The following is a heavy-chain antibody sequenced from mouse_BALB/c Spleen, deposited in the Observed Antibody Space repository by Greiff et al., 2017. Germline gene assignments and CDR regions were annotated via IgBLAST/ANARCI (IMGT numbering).Heavy chain of an antibody. J-gene: IGHJ4*01. CDR3: ARSPFITTVVGDYYAMDY. CDR2: ISSGSSTI. V-gene: IGHV5-17*02. D-gene: IGHD1-1*01. CDR1: GFTFSSFG. Sequence: EVQVVESGGGLVQPGGSRKLSCAASGFTFSSFGMHWVRQAPEKGLEWVAYISSGSSTIYYVDTVKGRFTISRDNPKNTLFLQMTSLRSEDTAMYYCARSPFITTVVGDYYAMDYWGQGTSVTVSS.